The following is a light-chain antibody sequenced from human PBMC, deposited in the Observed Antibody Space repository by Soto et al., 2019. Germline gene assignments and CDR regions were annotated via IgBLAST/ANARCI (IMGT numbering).Light chain of an antibody. Sequence: DIQMTQSPSTLSSSVGDRVTITCRASQSVLICVAWYVQKPGIAPKVLIFDGMNLENGVPSRFSGDGSETELTLTIRGLQPDDFATYYCQQYSGNSFTFGQGNKLEI. CDR2: DGM. CDR1: QSVLIC. CDR3: QQYSGNSFT. J-gene: IGKJ2*01. V-gene: IGKV1-5*01.